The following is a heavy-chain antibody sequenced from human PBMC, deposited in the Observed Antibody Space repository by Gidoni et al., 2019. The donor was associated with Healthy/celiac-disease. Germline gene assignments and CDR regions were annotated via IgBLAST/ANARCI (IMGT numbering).Heavy chain of an antibody. CDR1: GGSISSGGYY. CDR3: ARDGKGYCSGGSCQTDMDV. Sequence: QVQLQESGPGLVKPSQTLSLTCTVSGGSISSGGYYWSWIRQHPGKGLEWIGYIYYSGSTYYNPSLKSRVTISVDTSKNQFSLKLSSVTAADTAVYYCARDGKGYCSGGSCQTDMDVWGKGTTVTVSS. D-gene: IGHD2-15*01. CDR2: IYYSGST. V-gene: IGHV4-31*03. J-gene: IGHJ6*03.